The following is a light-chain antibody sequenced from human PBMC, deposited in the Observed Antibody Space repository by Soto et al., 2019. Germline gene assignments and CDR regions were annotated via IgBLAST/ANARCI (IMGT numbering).Light chain of an antibody. CDR1: QDISNY. V-gene: IGKV1-39*01. Sequence: DIQMTQSPSSLSASVGDRVTITCQASQDISNYLNWYQQKPGKAPKVLIYAASSLQSGVPSRFSGSGSGTDFTLTISSLQPEDSATYYCQQSYGTPTFGQGTKVDIK. CDR2: AAS. J-gene: IGKJ1*01. CDR3: QQSYGTPT.